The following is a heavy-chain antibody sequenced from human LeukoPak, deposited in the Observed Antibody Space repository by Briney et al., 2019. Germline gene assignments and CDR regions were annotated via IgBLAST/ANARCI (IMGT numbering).Heavy chain of an antibody. V-gene: IGHV1-2*04. Sequence: ASVTVSCKASGYTFTGYYMHWVRQAPGQGLEWMGWINPNSGGTNYAQKFQGWVTMTRDTSISTAYMELSRLRSDDTAVYYCARSDRLPAPFDYWGQGTLVTVSS. CDR2: INPNSGGT. CDR1: GYTFTGYY. J-gene: IGHJ4*02. CDR3: ARSDRLPAPFDY. D-gene: IGHD2-2*01.